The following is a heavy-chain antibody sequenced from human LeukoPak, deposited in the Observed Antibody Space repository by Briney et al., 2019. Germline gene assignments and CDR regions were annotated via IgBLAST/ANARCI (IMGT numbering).Heavy chain of an antibody. V-gene: IGHV3-48*03. CDR2: ISSSGSTI. CDR1: GFTFSSYE. Sequence: GGSLRLSCAASGFTFSSYEMNWVRQAPGKGLEWVSYISSSGSTIYYADSVKGRFTISRDNAKNSLYLQMNSLRAEDTAVHYCARERFGEPVDYWGQGTLVTVSS. D-gene: IGHD3-10*01. CDR3: ARERFGEPVDY. J-gene: IGHJ4*02.